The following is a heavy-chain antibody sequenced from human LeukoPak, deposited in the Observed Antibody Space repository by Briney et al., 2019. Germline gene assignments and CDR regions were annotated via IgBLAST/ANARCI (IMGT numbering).Heavy chain of an antibody. CDR2: IYPGDSDT. J-gene: IGHJ6*02. Sequence: GEALLISCKGSGYNFTSYWIGWVRQMPGKGLEWMGIIYPGDSDTRYSPSFQGQVTISADKSISTAYLQWSSLKASDTAMYYCARCGYYDILTGYSYGMDVWGQGTTVTVSS. CDR1: GYNFTSYW. CDR3: ARCGYYDILTGYSYGMDV. D-gene: IGHD3-9*01. V-gene: IGHV5-51*01.